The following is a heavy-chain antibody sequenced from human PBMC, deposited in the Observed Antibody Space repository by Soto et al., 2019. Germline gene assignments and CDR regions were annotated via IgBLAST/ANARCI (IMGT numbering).Heavy chain of an antibody. CDR3: ARDPGGTSHLGSCC. D-gene: IGHD2-2*01. Sequence: PGGSLRLSCAASGFTFSSYSMNWVRQAPGKGLEWVSSISSSSSYIYYADSVKGRFAISRDNAKNSLYLQMSSLRAEDTAVYYCARDPGGTSHLGSCCWGQGTLVTVSS. CDR1: GFTFSSYS. V-gene: IGHV3-21*01. CDR2: ISSSSSYI. J-gene: IGHJ4*02.